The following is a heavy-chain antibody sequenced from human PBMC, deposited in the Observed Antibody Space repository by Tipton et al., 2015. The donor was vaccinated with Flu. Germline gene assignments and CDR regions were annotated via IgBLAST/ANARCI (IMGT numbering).Heavy chain of an antibody. V-gene: IGHV3-7*01. Sequence: SLRLSCAASGFAFSSYWVLWVRQPPGKGLEWVANINEDGSTTYYVDSVKGRFTISRDNARKSVFLQMDSLTVEDMAVYYCARLGLPDYWGQGTLVTVSS. CDR2: INEDGSTT. D-gene: IGHD3-16*01. J-gene: IGHJ4*02. CDR3: ARLGLPDY. CDR1: GFAFSSYW.